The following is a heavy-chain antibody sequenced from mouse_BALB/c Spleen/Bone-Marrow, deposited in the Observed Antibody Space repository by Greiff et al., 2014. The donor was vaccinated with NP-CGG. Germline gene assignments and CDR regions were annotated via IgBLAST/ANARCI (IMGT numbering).Heavy chain of an antibody. CDR1: GHTFTNYW. Sequence: LVESGAELVRPGTSVKISCKASGHTFTNYWLGWVKQRTGHGLEWIGDIYPGGGYTDYNEKFKGKATLTADTSSSTAYMQLSSLTSEDSAVYFCARDMITTRAMDYWGQGTSVTVSS. CDR2: IYPGGGYT. V-gene: IGHV1-63*02. J-gene: IGHJ4*01. CDR3: ARDMITTRAMDY. D-gene: IGHD2-4*01.